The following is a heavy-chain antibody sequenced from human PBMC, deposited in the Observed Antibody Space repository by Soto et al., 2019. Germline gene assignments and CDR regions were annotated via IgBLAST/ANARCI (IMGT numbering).Heavy chain of an antibody. CDR2: IYHTGNA. D-gene: IGHD3-22*01. V-gene: IGHV4-59*05. Sequence: SETLSLTCAVAGGSITSNWWSWVRQPPGEGLEWIGSIYHTGNAYYNPSLKSRVTISVDTSKNQFSLKLTSVTAADAALYYCARDFFDSSDYTTNWFDPWGQGTLVTVSS. CDR3: ARDFFDSSDYTTNWFDP. J-gene: IGHJ5*02. CDR1: GGSITSNW.